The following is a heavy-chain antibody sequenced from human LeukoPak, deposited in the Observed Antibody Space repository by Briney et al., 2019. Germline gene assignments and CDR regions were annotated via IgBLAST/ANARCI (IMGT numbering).Heavy chain of an antibody. V-gene: IGHV4-38-2*02. CDR3: ARSITLVRGVIIGYYYMDV. J-gene: IGHJ6*03. CDR1: GYSISSGYY. Sequence: SETLSLTCTVSGYSISSGYYWGWIRQPPGKGLEWIGTIYHSGSTYYNPSLKSRVTISLDTSMNKFSLKLISVTAADTAVYYCARSITLVRGVIIGYYYMDVWGKGTTATVSS. CDR2: IYHSGST. D-gene: IGHD3-10*01.